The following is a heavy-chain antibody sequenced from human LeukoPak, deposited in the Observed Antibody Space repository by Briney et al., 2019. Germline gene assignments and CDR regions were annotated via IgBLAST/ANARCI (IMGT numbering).Heavy chain of an antibody. J-gene: IGHJ3*02. CDR2: ISYDGSNK. Sequence: GRSLRLSCAASGFTFSSYAMHWVRQAPGKGLEWVAVISYDGSNKYYADSVKGRFTISRDNSKNTLYLQMNSLRSEDTAVYYCARINYYDSSGYWQLDAFDIWGQGTMVTVSS. CDR3: ARINYYDSSGYWQLDAFDI. D-gene: IGHD3-22*01. V-gene: IGHV3-30*04. CDR1: GFTFSSYA.